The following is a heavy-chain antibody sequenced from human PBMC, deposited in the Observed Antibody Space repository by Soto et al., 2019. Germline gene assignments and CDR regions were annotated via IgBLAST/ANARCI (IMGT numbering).Heavy chain of an antibody. J-gene: IGHJ3*02. V-gene: IGHV3-11*01. CDR2: ISTSGSTI. D-gene: IGHD6-19*01. CDR3: ARGGAGRRSGRMGAFDI. Sequence: XGALILAFSASGFTLSDYYMSWIRQAPGSGLEWVSYISTSGSTIYYADSVKGRFTISRDNAKNSLYLQMNSLRAEDTAVYYCARGGAGRRSGRMGAFDIWGQGTMVTVSS. CDR1: GFTLSDYY.